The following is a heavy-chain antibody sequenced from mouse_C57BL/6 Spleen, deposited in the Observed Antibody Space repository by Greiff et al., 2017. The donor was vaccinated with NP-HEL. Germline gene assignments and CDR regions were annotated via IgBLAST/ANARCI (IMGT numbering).Heavy chain of an antibody. CDR2: IDPANGNT. CDR3: ARHHYYGTHYFDY. J-gene: IGHJ2*01. D-gene: IGHD1-1*01. V-gene: IGHV14-3*01. CDR1: GFNIKNTY. Sequence: EVQGVESVAELVRPGASVKLSCTASGFNIKNTYMHWVKQRPEQGLEWIGRIDPANGNTKYAPKFQGKATITADTSSNTAYLQLSSLTSDDTAIYYCARHHYYGTHYFDYWGQGTTLTVSS.